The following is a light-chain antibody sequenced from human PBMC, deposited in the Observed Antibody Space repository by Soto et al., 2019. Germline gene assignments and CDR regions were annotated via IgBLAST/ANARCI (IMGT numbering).Light chain of an antibody. CDR1: SSDVGGYNY. V-gene: IGLV2-14*03. Sequence: QSALTQPASVSGSPGQSITISCTGTSSDVGGYNYVSWFQQHPGKAPKLMIYDVTTRPSGVSNRFSGSKSGNTGSLTISGLQAEDEADYYCSSYTNATIYVFGSGTKLTVL. CDR2: DVT. CDR3: SSYTNATIYV. J-gene: IGLJ1*01.